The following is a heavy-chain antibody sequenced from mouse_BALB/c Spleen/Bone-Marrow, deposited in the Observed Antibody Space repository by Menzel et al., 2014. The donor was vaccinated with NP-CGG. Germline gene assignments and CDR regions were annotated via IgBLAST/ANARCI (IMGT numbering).Heavy chain of an antibody. V-gene: IGHV4-1*02. Sequence: EVKLLESGGGLVQPGRSLKLSCAASGFDFSGFWMGWVRQAPGKGLEWIGEINPDSSTTNYTPSLKDRFIISRDNAKNTLYLQMSKVRSEDTALYYCARLGYYGGFAYWGQGTLVTVSA. D-gene: IGHD2-3*01. J-gene: IGHJ3*01. CDR3: ARLGYYGGFAY. CDR1: GFDFSGFW. CDR2: INPDSSTT.